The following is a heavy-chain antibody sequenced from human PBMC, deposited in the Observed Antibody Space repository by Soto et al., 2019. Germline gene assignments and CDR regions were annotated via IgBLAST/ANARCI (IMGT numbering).Heavy chain of an antibody. V-gene: IGHV1-69*13. CDR3: ARGSIAARRGYYYYGMDV. D-gene: IGHD6-6*01. CDR1: GGTFSSYA. Sequence: ASVKVSCKASGGTFSSYAISWVRQAPGQGLEWMGGIIPIFGTANYAQKFQGRVTITADESTSTAYMELSSLRSEDTAVYYCARGSIAARRGYYYYGMDVWGQGTTVTVSS. CDR2: IIPIFGTA. J-gene: IGHJ6*02.